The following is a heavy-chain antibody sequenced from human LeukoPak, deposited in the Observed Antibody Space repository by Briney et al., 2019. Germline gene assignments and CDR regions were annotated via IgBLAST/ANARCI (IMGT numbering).Heavy chain of an antibody. CDR2: IYYRASS. CDR1: GGSLSSGGYY. V-gene: IGHV4-61*08. CDR3: ASLEKGSFDF. Sequence: SETLSLTCTVSGGSLSSGGYYWSWIRQHPGKGRVWIGYIYYRASSNYNPSLKSRVTISVDTSKNQFSLKLSPVTAADTAVYYCASLEKGSFDFGGQGTLVTVSS. J-gene: IGHJ4*02.